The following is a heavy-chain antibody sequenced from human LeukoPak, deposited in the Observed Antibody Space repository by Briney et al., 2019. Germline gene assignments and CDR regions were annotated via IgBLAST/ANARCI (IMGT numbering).Heavy chain of an antibody. CDR2: IYYSGST. Sequence: PSETLSLTCTVSGGSFSSGSYYWSWIRQPPGKGLEWIGEIYYSGSTNYNPSLKSRITISLDTSKNQFSLKLSSVTAADTAVYYCASRITSYFQHWGQGTLVTVSS. D-gene: IGHD3-10*01. CDR3: ASRITSYFQH. V-gene: IGHV4-61*01. CDR1: GGSFSSGSYY. J-gene: IGHJ1*01.